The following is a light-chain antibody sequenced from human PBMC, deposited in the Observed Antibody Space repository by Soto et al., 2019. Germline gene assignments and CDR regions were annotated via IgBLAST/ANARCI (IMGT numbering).Light chain of an antibody. CDR2: GAS. CDR1: QTINSN. V-gene: IGKV3-15*01. CDR3: QQYNNWPQT. J-gene: IGKJ1*01. Sequence: LPQAHATLSVSPGARATLSCRASQTINSNVAWYQLKDGQVPRLLIYGASTRATDVPARFSGSGSGTEFTLTISSLQSEDFAEYHCQQYNNWPQTFGQGTKVDI.